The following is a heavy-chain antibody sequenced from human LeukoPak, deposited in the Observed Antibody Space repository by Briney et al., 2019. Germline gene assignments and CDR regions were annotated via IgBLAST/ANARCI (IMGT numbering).Heavy chain of an antibody. Sequence: SETLSLTCAVSGGSISSSNWWSWVRQPPGKGLEWIGEIYHSGSTNYNPSLKSRVTMSVDTSKNQFSLKLSSVTAADTAVYYCARDAHYYDSSGHDYWGQGTLVTVSS. V-gene: IGHV4-4*02. CDR3: ARDAHYYDSSGHDY. CDR1: GGSISSSNW. CDR2: IYHSGST. D-gene: IGHD3-22*01. J-gene: IGHJ4*02.